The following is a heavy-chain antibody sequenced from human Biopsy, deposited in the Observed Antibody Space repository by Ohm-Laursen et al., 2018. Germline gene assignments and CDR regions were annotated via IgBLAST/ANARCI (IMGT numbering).Heavy chain of an antibody. J-gene: IGHJ3*01. CDR1: GYTFTDYF. V-gene: IGHV1-2*02. CDR2: ISPSRGGP. D-gene: IGHD3-16*02. CDR3: ARDIMNPIGGLVARSDVFDV. Sequence: ASVKVSCKASGYTFTDYFLHWVRQAPGQGPGGMGWISPSRGGPIYAQKFQGRVTMIRDTSATTGYMELSSLRSDDTAVYYCARDIMNPIGGLVARSDVFDVWGQGTMVTVSS.